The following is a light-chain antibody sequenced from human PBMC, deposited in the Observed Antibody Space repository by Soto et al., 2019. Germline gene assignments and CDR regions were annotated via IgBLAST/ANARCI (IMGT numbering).Light chain of an antibody. Sequence: EIVLTQSPATLSVSPGERATLSCRARQTVYVNVAWYQQKPGQAPRLLIYGASNTATGIPDRFSGSGSGTDFTLTISRLEPEDSAVYYCQQYGSSGTFGQGTKVDIK. CDR2: GAS. CDR3: QQYGSSGT. CDR1: QTVYVN. J-gene: IGKJ1*01. V-gene: IGKV3-20*01.